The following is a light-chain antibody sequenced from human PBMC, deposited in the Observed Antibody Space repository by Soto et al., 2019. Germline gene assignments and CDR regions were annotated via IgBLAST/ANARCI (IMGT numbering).Light chain of an antibody. Sequence: QSALTQPASVSGSPGQSITISCTGTSSDVGGYNYVSWYQQHPGKAPKILIYEVSRRPSGVSNRFSGSKSGNTASLTISGLQGEDEGDYYCSSYTSRSTDIFGTGTKVTVL. CDR2: EVS. V-gene: IGLV2-14*01. J-gene: IGLJ1*01. CDR3: SSYTSRSTDI. CDR1: SSDVGGYNY.